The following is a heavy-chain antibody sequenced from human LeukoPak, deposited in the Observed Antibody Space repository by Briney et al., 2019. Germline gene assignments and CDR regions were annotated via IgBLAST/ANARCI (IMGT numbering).Heavy chain of an antibody. J-gene: IGHJ6*04. CDR1: GFTFDDYG. V-gene: IGHV3-20*04. CDR3: ARFRLSPFLEWLSFGFGGMDV. CDR2: INWNGGST. Sequence: GGSLRLSCAASGFTFDDYGVSWVRQAPGKGLEWVSGINWNGGSTGYADSVKGRFTISRDNAKNSLYLQMNSLRAEDTALYYCARFRLSPFLEWLSFGFGGMDVWGKGTTVTVSS. D-gene: IGHD3-3*01.